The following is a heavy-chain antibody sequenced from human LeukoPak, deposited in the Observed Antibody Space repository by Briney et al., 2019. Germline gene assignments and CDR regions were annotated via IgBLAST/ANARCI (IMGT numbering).Heavy chain of an antibody. CDR2: ISAYNGNT. CDR3: ARDWVSTPQLDY. J-gene: IGHJ4*02. Sequence: ASVKVSCKASGYTFTSYGISWVRQAPGQGLEWMGWISAYNGNTNYAQNLQGRVTMTTDTSTSTAYMELRSLRSDDTAVYYCARDWVSTPQLDYWGQGTLVTVPS. V-gene: IGHV1-18*01. CDR1: GYTFTSYG. D-gene: IGHD5/OR15-5a*01.